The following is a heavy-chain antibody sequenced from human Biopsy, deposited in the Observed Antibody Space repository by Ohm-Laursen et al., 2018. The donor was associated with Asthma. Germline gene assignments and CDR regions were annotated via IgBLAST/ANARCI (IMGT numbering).Heavy chain of an antibody. D-gene: IGHD4-17*01. CDR3: AKVYDYAYHYEAFDI. J-gene: IGHJ3*02. CDR2: IWYDGSNK. Sequence: SLRLSCAASGFTFSSYDMHWVRQAPGKGLEWVAVIWYDGSNKYYADSVKGRFTIYRDNSKNTLYLQMNSLRAEDTAVYYCAKVYDYAYHYEAFDIWGQGTMVTVSS. V-gene: IGHV3-33*06. CDR1: GFTFSSYD.